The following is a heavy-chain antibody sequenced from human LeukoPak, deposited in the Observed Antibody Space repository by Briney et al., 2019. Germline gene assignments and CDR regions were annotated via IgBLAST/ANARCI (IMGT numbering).Heavy chain of an antibody. J-gene: IGHJ4*02. CDR2: IYYSGST. D-gene: IGHD6-19*01. Sequence: SETLSLTCTVSGGSISSYYWSWIRQPPGKGLEWIGYIYYSGSTNYNPSLKSRVTISVDTSQNQFSLMLISVTAADTAVYYCARDLLSTAGYFDYWGQGTLVTVSS. V-gene: IGHV4-59*01. CDR3: ARDLLSTAGYFDY. CDR1: GGSISSYY.